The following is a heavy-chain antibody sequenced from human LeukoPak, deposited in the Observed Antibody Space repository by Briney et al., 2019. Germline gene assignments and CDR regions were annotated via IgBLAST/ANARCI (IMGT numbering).Heavy chain of an antibody. CDR2: IYYSGST. CDR3: ARDVTYYTY. D-gene: IGHD1-26*01. Sequence: SETLSLTCTVSGGSISSSYWSWIRQPPGKGLEWIGYIYYSGSTNYNPSLKSRVTISVDTSKNQFSLKLSSATAADTAVYYCARDVTYYTYWGQGTLVTVSS. V-gene: IGHV4-59*01. CDR1: GGSISSSY. J-gene: IGHJ4*02.